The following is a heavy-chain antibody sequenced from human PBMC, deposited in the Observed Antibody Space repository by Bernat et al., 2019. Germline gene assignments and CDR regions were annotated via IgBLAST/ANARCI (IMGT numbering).Heavy chain of an antibody. J-gene: IGHJ4*02. D-gene: IGHD6-19*01. V-gene: IGHV6-1*01. CDR2: TYYRSKWYN. Sequence: QVQLQQSGPGLVKPSQTLSLTCAISGDSVSSNSAAWNWIRQSPSRGLEWLGRTYYRSKWYNDYAVSVKSRITINPDTSKNQFSLQLNSVTPEDTAVYYCARGRFSAVAGNKRSFDYWGQGTLVTVSS. CDR3: ARGRFSAVAGNKRSFDY. CDR1: GDSVSSNSAA.